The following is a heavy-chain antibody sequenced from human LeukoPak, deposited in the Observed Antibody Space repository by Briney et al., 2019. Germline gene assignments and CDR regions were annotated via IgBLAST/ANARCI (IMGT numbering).Heavy chain of an antibody. J-gene: IGHJ4*02. CDR1: GYTFTSYY. Sequence: EASVKVSCKASGYTFTSYYMHWVRQAPGQGLEWMGIINPSGGSTSYAQKFQGRVTMTRDMSTSTVYMELSSLRSDDTAVYYCATSCSGGSCPFDYWGQGTLVTVSS. CDR2: INPSGGST. CDR3: ATSCSGGSCPFDY. D-gene: IGHD2-15*01. V-gene: IGHV1-46*01.